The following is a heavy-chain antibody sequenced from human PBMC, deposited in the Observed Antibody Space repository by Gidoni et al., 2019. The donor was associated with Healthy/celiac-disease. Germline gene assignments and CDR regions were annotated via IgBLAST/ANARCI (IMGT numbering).Heavy chain of an antibody. CDR2: IYYSGST. J-gene: IGHJ3*02. CDR3: ARSPAIEVDSSGYWAAFDI. V-gene: IGHV4-39*01. Sequence: QLQLQESGPGLVQPSETLSLTCTVSGGSISSSSYYWGWIRQPPGKRLEWIGSIYYSGSTYYNPSLKSRVTISVDTSKNQFSLKLSSVTAADTAVYYCARSPAIEVDSSGYWAAFDIWGQGTMVTVSS. D-gene: IGHD3-22*01. CDR1: GGSISSSSYY.